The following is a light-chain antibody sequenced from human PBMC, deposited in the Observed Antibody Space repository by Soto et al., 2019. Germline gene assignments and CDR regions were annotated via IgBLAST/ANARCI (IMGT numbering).Light chain of an antibody. J-gene: IGLJ3*02. CDR1: MRNVGAYKL. Sequence: QSVLTQPASVSGSAGQSVTISCSGTMRNVGAYKLVSWYQQHPGTAPKLIIYEVNNRPSGISSRFSGSRSGNTASLTISGLQAEDEGDYYCCAYTAGSTLVFGGGTKLTVL. V-gene: IGLV2-14*01. CDR2: EVN. CDR3: CAYTAGSTLV.